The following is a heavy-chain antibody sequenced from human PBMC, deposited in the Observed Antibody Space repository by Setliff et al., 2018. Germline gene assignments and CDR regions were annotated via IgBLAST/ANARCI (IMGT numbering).Heavy chain of an antibody. CDR1: GFSLSIFW. CDR3: ARTCSGSGCYAGLES. Sequence: PGESLKISCAASGFSLSIFWMSWVRQAPGKGLEWVANIKQDGSQEYYADSVKGRFTISRDNAKNSLYLQMNSLRAEDTAVYYCARTCSGSGCYAGLESWGQGTPVTVSS. D-gene: IGHD2-15*01. V-gene: IGHV3-7*01. CDR2: IKQDGSQE. J-gene: IGHJ4*02.